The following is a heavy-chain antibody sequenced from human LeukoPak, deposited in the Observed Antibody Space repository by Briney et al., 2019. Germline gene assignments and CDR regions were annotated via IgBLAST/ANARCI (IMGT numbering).Heavy chain of an antibody. J-gene: IGHJ4*02. Sequence: GASVKVSCKASGYTFTSYGISWVRQAPGQGLEWMGWISAYNGNTNYAQKLQGRVTMTTDTSTSTAYMELRSLRSDDTAVYYCARGGRYDFWSGYYGTGLDYWGQGTLVTVSS. CDR2: ISAYNGNT. CDR1: GYTFTSYG. V-gene: IGHV1-18*01. CDR3: ARGGRYDFWSGYYGTGLDY. D-gene: IGHD3-3*01.